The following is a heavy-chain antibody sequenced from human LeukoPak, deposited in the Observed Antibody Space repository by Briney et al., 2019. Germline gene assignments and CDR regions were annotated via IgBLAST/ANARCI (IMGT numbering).Heavy chain of an antibody. J-gene: IGHJ5*02. V-gene: IGHV4-38-2*02. CDR2: ICHSGRT. Sequence: SETLSLTCTVSGYSISSDYYRGGSQQPAGEGVEWIGRICHSGRTYYNPSLKSRVTISVDTSKNKFSLKLSSVTAADTAVYYCAREEPTPGAVAGTDLFDPWGQGTLVTVSS. D-gene: IGHD6-19*01. CDR3: AREEPTPGAVAGTDLFDP. CDR1: GYSISSDYY.